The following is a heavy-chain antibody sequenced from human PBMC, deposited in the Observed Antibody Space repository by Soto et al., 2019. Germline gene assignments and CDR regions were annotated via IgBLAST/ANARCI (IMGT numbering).Heavy chain of an antibody. CDR2: ISGSGTST. D-gene: IGHD3-3*01. Sequence: GSLRLSCAAPGFTFCGYAMSWVRQAPGKGLEWVSAISGSGTSTYYADSVRGRFTISRDNSKSTVFLQMNSLRAEDTAVFYCAKEHYTEAGIDYWGQGTLVTVSS. V-gene: IGHV3-23*01. J-gene: IGHJ4*02. CDR1: GFTFCGYA. CDR3: AKEHYTEAGIDY.